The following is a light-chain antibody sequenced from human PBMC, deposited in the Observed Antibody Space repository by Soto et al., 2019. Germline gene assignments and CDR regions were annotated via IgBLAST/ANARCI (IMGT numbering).Light chain of an antibody. CDR2: DAS. CDR3: QQYNSYSWT. J-gene: IGKJ1*01. V-gene: IGKV1-13*02. CDR1: QGISTL. Sequence: AIQLTQSPSSLSASVGDRVTITCRASQGISTLLAWYQQKPGKAPKLLIYDASSLESGVPSRFSGSGSGTEFTLTISSLQPDDFATYYCQQYNSYSWTFGQGTKVDIK.